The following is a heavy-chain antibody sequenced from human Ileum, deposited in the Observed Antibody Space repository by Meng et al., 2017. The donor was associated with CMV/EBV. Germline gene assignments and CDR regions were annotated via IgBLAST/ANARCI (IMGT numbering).Heavy chain of an antibody. D-gene: IGHD2-21*02. CDR2: IYYSGRT. CDR3: ARVDVGTGWYFDL. Sequence: RRQVQWWDPGILCPSGTLSLTCTGTGGSICSSSPYRGWIRQPPGKGMEWIGSIYYSGRTYYNPSLKSRVTISVDTSKNQFSLKLSSVTAADTAVYSCARVDVGTGWYFDLWGRGTLVTVSS. CDR1: GGSICSSSPY. J-gene: IGHJ2*01. V-gene: IGHV4-39*06.